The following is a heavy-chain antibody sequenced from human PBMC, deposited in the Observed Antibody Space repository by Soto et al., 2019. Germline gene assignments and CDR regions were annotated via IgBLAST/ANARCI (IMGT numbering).Heavy chain of an antibody. V-gene: IGHV4-30-4*01. CDR3: ARHIGPPLGGYLHD. CDR2: IYYSGNT. J-gene: IGHJ4*02. D-gene: IGHD2-21*01. CDR1: GDSISCGDYY. Sequence: SETLSLTGTFSGDSISCGDYYWRWFRQPPGKGLEWIGCIYYSGNTYYNPSLKSRFSISVDTSKNQFSLKLSSVTAADTAVYYCARHIGPPLGGYLHDWGQGALVT.